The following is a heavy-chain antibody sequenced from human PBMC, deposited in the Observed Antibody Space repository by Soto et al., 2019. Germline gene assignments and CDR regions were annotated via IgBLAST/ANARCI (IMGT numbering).Heavy chain of an antibody. CDR2: IYTSGST. Sequence: SETLSLTCNVSGGSINGYYWSWIRQPAGKGLEWIGLIYTSGSTKYNPSLKSRVTISVDTSKNQFSLNLSSVTAADTAEYYCARGAGSPTYYYGMDVWGQGTTVTVSS. CDR1: GGSINGYY. CDR3: ARGAGSPTYYYGMDV. J-gene: IGHJ6*02. V-gene: IGHV4-4*07. D-gene: IGHD2-15*01.